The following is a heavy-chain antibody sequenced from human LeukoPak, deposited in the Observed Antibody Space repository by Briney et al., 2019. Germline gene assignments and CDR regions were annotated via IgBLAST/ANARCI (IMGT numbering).Heavy chain of an antibody. J-gene: IGHJ3*02. CDR2: IIPIFGTA. Sequence: GASVKVSCKASGYTFTSYGISWVRQAPGQGLEWMGGIIPIFGTANYAQKFQGRVTITTDESTSTAYMELSSLRSEDTAVYYCARSNYDFWSGYVEPDAFDIWGQGTMVTVSS. V-gene: IGHV1-69*05. D-gene: IGHD3-3*01. CDR3: ARSNYDFWSGYVEPDAFDI. CDR1: GYTFTSYG.